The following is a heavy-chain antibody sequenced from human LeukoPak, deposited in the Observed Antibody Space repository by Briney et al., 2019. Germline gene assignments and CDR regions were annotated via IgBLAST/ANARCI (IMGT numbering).Heavy chain of an antibody. CDR3: AKGHSGYVFDY. CDR2: IYSGGST. CDR1: GFTVSSNY. D-gene: IGHD5-12*01. J-gene: IGHJ4*02. V-gene: IGHV3-53*01. Sequence: GGSLGLSCAASGFTVSSNYMSWVRQAPGKGLEWVSVIYSGGSTYYADSVKGRFTISRDNSKNTLYLQMNSLRAEDTAVYYCAKGHSGYVFDYWGRGTLVTVSS.